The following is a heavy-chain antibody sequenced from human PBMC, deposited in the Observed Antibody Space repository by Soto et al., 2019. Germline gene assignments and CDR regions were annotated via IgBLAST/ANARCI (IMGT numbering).Heavy chain of an antibody. CDR2: IWYDGSNK. V-gene: IGHV3-33*01. Sequence: GGSLRLSCAASGFTFSSYGMHWVRQAPGKGLEWVAVIWYDGSNKYYADSVKGRFTISRDNSKNTLYLQMNSLRAEDTAVYYCARDPTSGFRRLLYYFDYWGQGTLVTVSS. CDR3: ARDPTSGFRRLLYYFDY. D-gene: IGHD2-15*01. J-gene: IGHJ4*02. CDR1: GFTFSSYG.